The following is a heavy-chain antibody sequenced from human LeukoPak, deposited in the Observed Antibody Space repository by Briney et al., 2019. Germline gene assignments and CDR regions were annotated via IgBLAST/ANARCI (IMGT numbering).Heavy chain of an antibody. V-gene: IGHV3-53*01. CDR3: ARVFPWDY. Sequence: TGGSLRLSCAASGFTISRNYMSWARQAPGKGLEWVSVIYSGGSTYYSDSVKGRVTISRDKSKNTLYLQMNSLRAEDTAVYYCARVFPWDYWGQGTLVTVSS. J-gene: IGHJ4*02. CDR1: GFTISRNY. CDR2: IYSGGST.